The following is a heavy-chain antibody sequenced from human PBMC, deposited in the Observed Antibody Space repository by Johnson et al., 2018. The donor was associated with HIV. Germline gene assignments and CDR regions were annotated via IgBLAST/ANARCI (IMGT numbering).Heavy chain of an antibody. D-gene: IGHD2-8*01. Sequence: VQLVESGGGLVQPGGSLRLSCAASGFSLSSYAMTCVRQAPGKGLEWVSTISGGGGTTYYTDSVKGRFSISRDSLKNMLYLQISNLRAEDTAIYYFVKDLYCISGVCRTDAFDIWGRGTMVTASS. J-gene: IGHJ3*02. CDR1: GFSLSSYA. CDR2: ISGGGGTT. V-gene: IGHV3-23*04. CDR3: VKDLYCISGVCRTDAFDI.